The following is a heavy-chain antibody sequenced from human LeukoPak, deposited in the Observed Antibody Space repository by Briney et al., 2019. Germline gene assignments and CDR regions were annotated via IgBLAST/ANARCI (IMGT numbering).Heavy chain of an antibody. Sequence: ASVKVSCKASGYTFTSYGISWVRQAPGQGLEWMGWISAYNGNTNYAQKLQGRVTMITDTSTSTAYMELRSLRSDDTAVYYCARERGDSSGYYYGEGFDYWGQGTLVTVSS. CDR3: ARERGDSSGYYYGEGFDY. D-gene: IGHD3-22*01. CDR2: ISAYNGNT. J-gene: IGHJ4*02. V-gene: IGHV1-18*01. CDR1: GYTFTSYG.